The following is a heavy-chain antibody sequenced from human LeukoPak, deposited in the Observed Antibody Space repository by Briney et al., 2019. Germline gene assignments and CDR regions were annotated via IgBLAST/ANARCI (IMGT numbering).Heavy chain of an antibody. CDR2: ISYDGSNK. D-gene: IGHD3-16*02. J-gene: IGHJ4*02. Sequence: GGSLRLSCAASGFTFSSYGMHWVRQAPSKGLEWVAVISYDGSNKYYADSVKGRFTISRDNSKNTLYLQMNSLRAEDTAVYYCAKDLLYSDVWGSYRPNPLDYWGQGTLVTVSS. CDR1: GFTFSSYG. CDR3: AKDLLYSDVWGSYRPNPLDY. V-gene: IGHV3-30*18.